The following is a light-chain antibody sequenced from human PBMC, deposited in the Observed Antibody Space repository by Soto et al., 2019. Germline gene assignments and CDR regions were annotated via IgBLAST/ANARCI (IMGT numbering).Light chain of an antibody. CDR1: QDITRW. Sequence: DIQMTQSPSTLSASVGDRVTITCRASQDITRWLAWYQQKPGKAPKILIYNADTLESGVPSRFSGSGYGTEFILTISSLQPDDFATYYCQQFSLYWAFGQGTRWISN. J-gene: IGKJ1*01. CDR2: NAD. CDR3: QQFSLYWA. V-gene: IGKV1-5*01.